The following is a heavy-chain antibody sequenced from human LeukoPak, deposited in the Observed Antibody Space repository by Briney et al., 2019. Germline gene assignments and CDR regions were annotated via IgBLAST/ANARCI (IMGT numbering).Heavy chain of an antibody. V-gene: IGHV3-23*01. D-gene: IGHD4-17*01. CDR3: AKSPDYGDFLYFDY. CDR1: GFTFSSYA. Sequence: GGPLRLSCAASGFTFSSYAMSWVRQAPGKGLEWVSAISGSGGSTYYADSVKGRFTISRDNSKNTLYLQMNSLRAEDTAVYYCAKSPDYGDFLYFDYWGQGTLVTVSS. J-gene: IGHJ4*02. CDR2: ISGSGGST.